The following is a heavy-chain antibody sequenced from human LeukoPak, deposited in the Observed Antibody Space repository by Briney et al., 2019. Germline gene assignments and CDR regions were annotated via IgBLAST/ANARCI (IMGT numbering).Heavy chain of an antibody. CDR1: GFTFDDYA. V-gene: IGHV3-43*02. Sequence: PGGSLRLSCAASGFTFDDYAMHWVRQAPGKGLEWVSLISGDGGSTYYADSVKGRFTISRDNAKNTLYLQMNSLRAEDTAVYSCARDSAMDSSGYYPVGSDYWGQGTLVTVSS. CDR3: ARDSAMDSSGYYPVGSDY. D-gene: IGHD3-22*01. CDR2: ISGDGGST. J-gene: IGHJ4*02.